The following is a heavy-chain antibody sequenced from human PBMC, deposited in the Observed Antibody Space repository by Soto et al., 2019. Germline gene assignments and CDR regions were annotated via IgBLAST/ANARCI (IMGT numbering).Heavy chain of an antibody. CDR2: INPNSGGT. J-gene: IGHJ6*02. CDR3: ARGVRLLWFGELSRYYYYGMDV. Sequence: QVQLVQSGAEVKKPGASVKVSCKASGYTFTGYYMHWVRHAPGQGLEWMGWINPNSGGTNYAQKFQGWVTRTRETCISRDYMEMSRLRSDDTAVYYCARGVRLLWFGELSRYYYYGMDVWGQGTTVTVSS. V-gene: IGHV1-2*04. D-gene: IGHD3-10*01. CDR1: GYTFTGYY.